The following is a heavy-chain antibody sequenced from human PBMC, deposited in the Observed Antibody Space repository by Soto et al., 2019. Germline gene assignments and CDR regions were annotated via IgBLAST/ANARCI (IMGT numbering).Heavy chain of an antibody. V-gene: IGHV3-13*01. Sequence: GGSLRLSCEASGFTFSGFDMHWVRQPTGKGLEWVSTIGTAGDTYYAVSVKGRFTISRDNAKNSLSLQRNSLRAGDTAVYFCARGQEVGAHFFDSWGQGTQVTVSS. CDR2: IGTAGDT. CDR1: GFTFSGFD. CDR3: ARGQEVGAHFFDS. D-gene: IGHD2-15*01. J-gene: IGHJ4*02.